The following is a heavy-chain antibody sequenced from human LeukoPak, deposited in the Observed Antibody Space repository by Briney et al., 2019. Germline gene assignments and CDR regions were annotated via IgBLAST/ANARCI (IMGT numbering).Heavy chain of an antibody. CDR3: GRVPLPVGTLDP. D-gene: IGHD7-27*01. CDR2: ISADNGNT. V-gene: IGHV1-18*01. CDR1: GYTFTSYA. Sequence: ASVKVSCKASGYTFTSYAMNWVRQAPGQGLEWMGWISADNGNTDYAEKLQGRVTMTTDTSTNTAYMELRSLRSDDTAMYYCGRVPLPVGTLDPWGQGTLVTVSS. J-gene: IGHJ5*02.